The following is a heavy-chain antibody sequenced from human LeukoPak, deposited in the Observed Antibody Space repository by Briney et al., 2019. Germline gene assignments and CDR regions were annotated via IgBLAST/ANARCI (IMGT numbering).Heavy chain of an antibody. J-gene: IGHJ6*02. CDR3: ARGEGYSNYYYYGMDV. D-gene: IGHD4-11*01. V-gene: IGHV4-59*01. Sequence: PSETLSLTCTVSGGSISSYYWSWIRQPPGKGLEWIGYIYYSGSTNYNPSLKSRVTISVDTSKNQFSLKLSSVTAADTAVYYCARGEGYSNYYYYGMDVWGQGTTVTASS. CDR2: IYYSGST. CDR1: GGSISSYY.